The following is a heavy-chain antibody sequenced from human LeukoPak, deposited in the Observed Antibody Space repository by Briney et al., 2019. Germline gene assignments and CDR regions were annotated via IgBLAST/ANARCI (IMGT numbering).Heavy chain of an antibody. D-gene: IGHD2-2*01. V-gene: IGHV4-59*08. J-gene: IGHJ6*03. CDR3: ARQHIVVVRDYYYYMDV. Sequence: SETLFLTCTVSGGSISSYYWSWIRQPPGKGLEWIGYIYYSGSTNYNPSLESRVIISVDTSKNQFSLKLSSVTAADTAVYYCARQHIVVVRDYYYYMDVWGKGTTVTVSS. CDR2: IYYSGST. CDR1: GGSISSYY.